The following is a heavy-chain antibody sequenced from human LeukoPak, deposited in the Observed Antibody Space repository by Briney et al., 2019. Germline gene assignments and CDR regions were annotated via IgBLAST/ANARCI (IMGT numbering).Heavy chain of an antibody. CDR3: ARGYSGWYTHFDY. D-gene: IGHD6-19*01. V-gene: IGHV1-46*01. J-gene: IGHJ4*02. Sequence: KFQGRVTITRDTSTSTVYMELSSLRSEDTAVYYCARGYSGWYTHFDYWGQGTLVTVSS.